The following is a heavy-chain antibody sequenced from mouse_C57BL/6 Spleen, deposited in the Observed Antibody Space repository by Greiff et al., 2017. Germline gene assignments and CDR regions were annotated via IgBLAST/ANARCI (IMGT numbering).Heavy chain of an antibody. J-gene: IGHJ2*01. CDR1: GYAFSSSW. Sequence: VKLMESGPELVKPGASVKISCKASGYAFSSSWMNWVKQRPGKGLEWIGRLYPGDGDTNYNGKFKGKATLTADKSSSTAYMQLSSLTSEDSAVYFWARRGGLYGNYEDYWGQGTTLTVSS. CDR2: LYPGDGDT. CDR3: ARRGGLYGNYEDY. D-gene: IGHD2-1*01. V-gene: IGHV1-82*01.